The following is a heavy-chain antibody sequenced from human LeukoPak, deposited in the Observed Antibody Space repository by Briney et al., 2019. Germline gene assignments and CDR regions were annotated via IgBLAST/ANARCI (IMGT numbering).Heavy chain of an antibody. CDR2: MNHSGWT. V-gene: IGHV4-34*01. J-gene: IGHJ5*02. CDR1: GGSFSGYY. CDR3: AREGGDIVVVPAANWFDP. D-gene: IGHD2-2*01. Sequence: SETVSLTRAVYGGSFSGYYWSWIRPPPGKGLAGIGEMNHSGWTNYNPSLQSGVTISVDTSKNQFPLKLSSVTAADTAVYYCAREGGDIVVVPAANWFDPWGQGTLVTVSS.